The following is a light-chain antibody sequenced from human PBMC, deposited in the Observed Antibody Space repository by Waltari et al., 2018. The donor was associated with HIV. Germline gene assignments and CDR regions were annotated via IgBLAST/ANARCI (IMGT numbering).Light chain of an antibody. V-gene: IGLV2-14*01. CDR2: EVS. CDR3: SSYTSSSTPV. CDR1: SSDVGGYNY. J-gene: IGLJ2*01. Sequence: QSALTQPASVSGSPGQSITFSCTGTSSDVGGYNYGPWYQQHPGKAPKLMIYEVSNRPSGVSNRFSGSKSGNTASLTISGLQAEDEADYYCSSYTSSSTPVFGGGTKLTVL.